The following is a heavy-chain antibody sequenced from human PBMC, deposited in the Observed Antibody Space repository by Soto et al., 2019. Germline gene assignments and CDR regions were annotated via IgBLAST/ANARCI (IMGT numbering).Heavy chain of an antibody. Sequence: GGSQRLSSAASGFTCISYAMSWVRQTTGKGLEWVSAISGSGGSTYYADSVKGRFTISRDNSKNTLYLQMNSLRAEDTAVYYCAKDRRFGELITSYYYYGMDVWGQGTTVTVSS. V-gene: IGHV3-23*01. CDR3: AKDRRFGELITSYYYYGMDV. CDR2: ISGSGGST. J-gene: IGHJ6*02. CDR1: GFTCISYA. D-gene: IGHD3-10*01.